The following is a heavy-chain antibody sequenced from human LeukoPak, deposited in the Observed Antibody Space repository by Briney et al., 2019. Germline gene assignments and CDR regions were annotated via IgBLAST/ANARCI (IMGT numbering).Heavy chain of an antibody. J-gene: IGHJ4*02. CDR3: ARVLRSWFGELLTYPFDY. CDR1: GFTFSSYS. Sequence: GGSLRLSCAASGFTFSSYSMNWVRQAPGKGLEWVSYISSSSSTIYYADSVKGRFTISRDNAKNSLYLQMNSLRDEDTAVYYCARVLRSWFGELLTYPFDYWGQGTLVTVSS. D-gene: IGHD3-10*01. CDR2: ISSSSSTI. V-gene: IGHV3-48*02.